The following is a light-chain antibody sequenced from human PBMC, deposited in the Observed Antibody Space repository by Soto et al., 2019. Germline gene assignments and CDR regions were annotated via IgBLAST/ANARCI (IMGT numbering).Light chain of an antibody. CDR2: EVS. CDR3: SSYTSSNTWV. V-gene: IGLV2-14*01. CDR1: SSDVGAYNY. Sequence: QSALTQPASVSGSPGQSITISCTGTSSDVGAYNYVSWYQHHPGKAPQLMIYEVSDRPSGVSNRFSGSKSANTASLTISGLQTEDEADYYCSSYTSSNTWVFGGGTKVTVL. J-gene: IGLJ3*02.